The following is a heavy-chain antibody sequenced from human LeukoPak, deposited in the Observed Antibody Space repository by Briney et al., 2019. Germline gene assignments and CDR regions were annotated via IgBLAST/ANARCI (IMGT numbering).Heavy chain of an antibody. CDR1: GYTFTSYD. V-gene: IGHV1-8*01. CDR2: MNPNNGNT. D-gene: IGHD3-10*01. J-gene: IGHJ4*02. Sequence: ASVRVSCKASGYTFTSYDINWVRQATGQGLEWMGWMNPNNGNTGYAQKFQGKVTMTRNTSITTAYMELSSLRFEDTAVYYCARDNAYGMVRGVIIDYWGQGTLVTVSS. CDR3: ARDNAYGMVRGVIIDY.